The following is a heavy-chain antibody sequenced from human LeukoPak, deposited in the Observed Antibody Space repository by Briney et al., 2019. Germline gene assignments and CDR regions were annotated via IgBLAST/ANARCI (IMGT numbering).Heavy chain of an antibody. D-gene: IGHD3-16*01. CDR2: IKRKNNVCTT. Sequence: MPGGSLRLSCAASGFTFYNARGIWVRQARGEGREGVGRIKRKNNVCTTDYAGPVKRRVSISRDESKNTLYLQMNSLKTEDTAVYDCSTVWGTTGPYYFDYWGQGTLVTVSS. CDR1: GFTFYNAR. V-gene: IGHV3-15*01. CDR3: STVWGTTGPYYFDY. J-gene: IGHJ4*02.